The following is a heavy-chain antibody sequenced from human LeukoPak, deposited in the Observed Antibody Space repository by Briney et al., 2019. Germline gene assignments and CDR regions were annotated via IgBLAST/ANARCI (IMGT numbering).Heavy chain of an antibody. V-gene: IGHV3-7*01. CDR3: ARFGYVAAVDV. Sequence: GGSLRLSCAASGFSFSAYWMTWVRQAPGTGLEWVANINPAGSETYYVDPVKGRFSISRNNAKNLVYLQMNSLRAEDTAVYHCARFGYVAAVDVWGQGTPVTVSS. CDR1: GFSFSAYW. J-gene: IGHJ4*02. D-gene: IGHD2-15*01. CDR2: INPAGSET.